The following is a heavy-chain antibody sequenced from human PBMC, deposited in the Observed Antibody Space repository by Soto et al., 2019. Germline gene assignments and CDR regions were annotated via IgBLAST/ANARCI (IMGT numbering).Heavy chain of an antibody. J-gene: IGHJ4*02. V-gene: IGHV3-7*01. CDR3: ARDGRGYYDFWSGYANYDY. CDR1: GFTFSSYW. D-gene: IGHD3-3*01. CDR2: IKQDGSEK. Sequence: GGSLRVSCAASGFTFSSYWMSWGRQAPWKGLEWVAKIKQDGSEKYYVDSVKGRFIISRDNAKNSLYLQMNSLRAEDTAVYYCARDGRGYYDFWSGYANYDYWGQGTLVTVSS.